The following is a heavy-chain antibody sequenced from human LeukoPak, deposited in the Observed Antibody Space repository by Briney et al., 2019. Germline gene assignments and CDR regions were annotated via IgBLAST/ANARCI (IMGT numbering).Heavy chain of an antibody. CDR3: ARYGIARSLDY. CDR2: ISGSGGST. V-gene: IGHV3-23*01. J-gene: IGHJ4*02. CDR1: GFTFSSYA. D-gene: IGHD2-21*01. Sequence: GGSQRLSCAASGFTFSSYAMSWVRQAPGKGLEWVSAISGSGGSTYYADSVKGRFTISRDNSKNTLYLQMNSLRAEDTAVYYCARYGIARSLDYWGQGTLVTVSS.